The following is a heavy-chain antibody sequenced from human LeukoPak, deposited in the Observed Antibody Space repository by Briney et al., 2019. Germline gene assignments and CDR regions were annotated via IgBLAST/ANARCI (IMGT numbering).Heavy chain of an antibody. CDR2: IDPNSGGT. V-gene: IGHV1-2*02. CDR3: ARDPRDGYNCPFDY. J-gene: IGHJ4*02. Sequence: ASVKVSCKASGYTFTGYFIHWVRQAPGQGLEWMGWIDPNSGGTNYVQKLQGRVTMTRDTSMSTAYMELSSLKSDDTAVFYCARDPRDGYNCPFDYWGQGTLVTVSS. D-gene: IGHD5-24*01. CDR1: GYTFTGYF.